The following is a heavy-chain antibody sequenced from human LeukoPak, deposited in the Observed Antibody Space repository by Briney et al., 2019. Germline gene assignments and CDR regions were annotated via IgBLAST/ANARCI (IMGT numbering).Heavy chain of an antibody. CDR1: GFTFSSYA. J-gene: IGHJ4*02. Sequence: GGSLRLSCAASGFTFSSYAMSWVRQAPGKRLEWVSAISGSGGSTYYADSVKGRFTISRDNSKNTLYLQMNSLRAEDTAVYYCAKVPYYGDYIGYYFDYWGQGTLVTVSS. D-gene: IGHD4-17*01. V-gene: IGHV3-23*01. CDR3: AKVPYYGDYIGYYFDY. CDR2: ISGSGGST.